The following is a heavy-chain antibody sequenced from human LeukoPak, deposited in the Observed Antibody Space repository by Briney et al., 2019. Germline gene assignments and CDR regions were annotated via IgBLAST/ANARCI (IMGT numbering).Heavy chain of an antibody. CDR2: IYHSGST. D-gene: IGHD3-10*01. Sequence: SETLSLTCTVSGDSISSSHYYWGWIRQPPGKGLEWIGYIYHSGSTYYNPSLKSRVTISVDRSKNQFSLKLSSVTAADTAVYFCASMMVRGVDYWGQGTLVTVSS. J-gene: IGHJ4*02. V-gene: IGHV4-30-2*01. CDR3: ASMMVRGVDY. CDR1: GDSISSSHYY.